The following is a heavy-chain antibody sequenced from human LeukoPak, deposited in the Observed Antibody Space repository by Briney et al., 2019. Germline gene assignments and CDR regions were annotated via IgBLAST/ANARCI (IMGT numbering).Heavy chain of an antibody. D-gene: IGHD1-1*01. V-gene: IGHV3-30*18. CDR1: GFTFSSYG. CDR3: AKSGGTTGTSLFDY. Sequence: GRSLRLSCAASGFTFSSYGMHWVRQAPGKGLEWVAVISYGGSNKYYADSVKGRFTISRDNSKNTLYLQMNSLRAEDTAVYYCAKSGGTTGTSLFDYWGQGTLVTVSS. J-gene: IGHJ4*02. CDR2: ISYGGSNK.